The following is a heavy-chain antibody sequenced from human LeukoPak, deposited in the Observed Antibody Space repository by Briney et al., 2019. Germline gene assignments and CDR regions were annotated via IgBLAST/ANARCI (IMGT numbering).Heavy chain of an antibody. CDR2: ISYDGSNK. J-gene: IGHJ4*02. CDR1: GFTLSTYS. Sequence: GGSLRLSCAPSGFTLSTYSMNWVRQAPGKGLEWVAVISYDGSNKYYADSVKGRFTISRDNSKNTLYLQMNSLRAEDTAVYYCAREYGDYSNFDYWGQGTLVTVSS. V-gene: IGHV3-30*03. CDR3: AREYGDYSNFDY. D-gene: IGHD4-11*01.